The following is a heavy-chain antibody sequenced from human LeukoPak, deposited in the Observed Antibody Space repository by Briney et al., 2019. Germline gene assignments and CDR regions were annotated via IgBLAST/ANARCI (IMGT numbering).Heavy chain of an antibody. CDR3: ARVYDSSGYIDY. CDR1: GGAISSGGYS. V-gene: IGHV4-30-2*01. J-gene: IGHJ4*02. D-gene: IGHD3-22*01. Sequence: SETLSLTCAVSGGAISSGGYSWSWIWQPPGKGLEWIGYIYHSGSTYYNPSLKSRVTISVDRSKNQFSLKLSSVTAADTAVYYCARVYDSSGYIDYWGQGTLVTVSS. CDR2: IYHSGST.